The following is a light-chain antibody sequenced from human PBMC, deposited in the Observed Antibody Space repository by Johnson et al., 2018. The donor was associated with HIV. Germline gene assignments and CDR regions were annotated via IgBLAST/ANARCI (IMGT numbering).Light chain of an antibody. CDR2: DNN. V-gene: IGLV1-51*01. CDR3: GTWDSSLSAGV. J-gene: IGLJ1*01. CDR1: SSNIGNNY. Sequence: QAVLTQPPSVSAAPGQKVTISCSGSSSNIGNNYVSWYQQLPGTAPKLLIYDNNKRPSGLPDRFSASKSGTSANLGITGLQNGDEADYYCGTWDSSLSAGVFGTGTNVTVL.